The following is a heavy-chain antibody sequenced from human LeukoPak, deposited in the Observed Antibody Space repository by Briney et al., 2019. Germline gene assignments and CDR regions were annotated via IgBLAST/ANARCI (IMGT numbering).Heavy chain of an antibody. J-gene: IGHJ4*02. CDR2: ISSSSSYI. Sequence: GSLRLSCAASGFTFSSYSMNWVRQAPGKGLEWVSSISSSSSYIYYADSVKGRFTISRDNAKNSLYLQMNSLRAEDTAVYYCARDAPYSNYPNFDYWGQGTLVTVSS. CDR3: ARDAPYSNYPNFDY. D-gene: IGHD4-11*01. V-gene: IGHV3-21*01. CDR1: GFTFSSYS.